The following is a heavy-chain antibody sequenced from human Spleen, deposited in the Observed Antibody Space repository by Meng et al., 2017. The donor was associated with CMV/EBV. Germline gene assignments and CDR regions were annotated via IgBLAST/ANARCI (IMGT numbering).Heavy chain of an antibody. Sequence: RYGMHWVRQAPGKGLEWVAVIWYDGSNKYYANSVKSRFAISRYNSKNTLYLQMNSLRAEDTAVYYCAKDRRNCSTTSCYWGSAFDIWGQGTMVTVSS. J-gene: IGHJ3*02. CDR2: IWYDGSNK. V-gene: IGHV3-33*06. CDR3: AKDRRNCSTTSCYWGSAFDI. D-gene: IGHD2-2*01. CDR1: RYG.